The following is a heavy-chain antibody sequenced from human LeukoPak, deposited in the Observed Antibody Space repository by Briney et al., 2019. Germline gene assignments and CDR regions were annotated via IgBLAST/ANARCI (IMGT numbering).Heavy chain of an antibody. CDR3: ARGGVSSSWYETDYYYYYGIDV. CDR1: GYTFTGYY. CDR2: INPNSGGT. Sequence: EASVNVSYKASGYTFTGYYMHWARQAPGQGLEWMGWINPNSGGTNYAQKFQGRVTMTRDTSISTAYMELSRLRSDDTAVYYCARGGVSSSWYETDYYYYYGIDVWGQGTTVTVSS. V-gene: IGHV1-2*02. D-gene: IGHD6-13*01. J-gene: IGHJ6*02.